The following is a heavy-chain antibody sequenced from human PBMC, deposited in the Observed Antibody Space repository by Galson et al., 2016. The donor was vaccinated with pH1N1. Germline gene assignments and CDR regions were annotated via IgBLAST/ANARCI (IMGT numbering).Heavy chain of an antibody. J-gene: IGHJ5*02. CDR3: AHRRCNHTNCYYNSFDA. Sequence: PALVTPTQTLTLTCSFSGFSLTNTAENVAWIRQPPGKSLEWLALIYWDDDQRYNPSLADRLTITKDTFKNQVVLTMTNMESADTGTYFCAHRRCNHTNCYYNSFDAWGQGILVTVSS. V-gene: IGHV2-5*02. CDR1: GFSLTNTAEN. CDR2: IYWDDDQ. D-gene: IGHD3-10*01.